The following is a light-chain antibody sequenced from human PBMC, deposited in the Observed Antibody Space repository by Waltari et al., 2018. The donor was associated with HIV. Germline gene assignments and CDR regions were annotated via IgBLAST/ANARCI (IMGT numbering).Light chain of an antibody. CDR3: QAADSSGTYKGNWV. CDR2: KDS. V-gene: IGLV3-25*03. Sequence: SYELTQPPSVSVSPGQTARITCSGDALPKQYAYWYQQKLGQAPVLVIYKDSERPSGIPERFSGSSSGTTVTLTISGVQAEDEADYYCQAADSSGTYKGNWVFGGGTKLTVL. J-gene: IGLJ3*02. CDR1: ALPKQY.